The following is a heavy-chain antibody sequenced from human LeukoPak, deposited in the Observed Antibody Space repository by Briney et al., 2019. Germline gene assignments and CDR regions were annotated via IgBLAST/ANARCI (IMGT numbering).Heavy chain of an antibody. J-gene: IGHJ3*02. Sequence: GGSLRLSCAASGLTFSSYGMHWIRQAPGTGLEWVAVIWYDGSNKYYADSVKGRFTISRDNSKNTLYLQMNSLRAEDTAVYYCAKGYTNWNPTAFDIWGQGTMVTVSS. CDR2: IWYDGSNK. CDR1: GLTFSSYG. CDR3: AKGYTNWNPTAFDI. V-gene: IGHV3-33*06. D-gene: IGHD1-20*01.